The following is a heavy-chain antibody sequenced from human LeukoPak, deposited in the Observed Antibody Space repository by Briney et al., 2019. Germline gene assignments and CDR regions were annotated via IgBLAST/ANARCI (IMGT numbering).Heavy chain of an antibody. V-gene: IGHV4-39*07. D-gene: IGHD6-19*01. J-gene: IGHJ4*02. CDR2: IYYSGST. CDR1: GGSISSSSYY. CDR3: ARGRSGWYQGPFDY. Sequence: SETLSLTCTVTGGSISSSSYYWGWIRQPPGKGLEWIGSIYYSGSTYYNPSLKSRVTISVDTSKNQFSLKLSSVTAADTAVYYCARGRSGWYQGPFDYWGQGTLVTVSS.